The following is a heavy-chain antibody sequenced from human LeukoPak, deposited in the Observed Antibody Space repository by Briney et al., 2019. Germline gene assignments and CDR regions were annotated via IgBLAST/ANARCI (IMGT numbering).Heavy chain of an antibody. D-gene: IGHD6-19*01. Sequence: GGSLRLSCAASGFTFSSYWMSWVRQAPGKGLEWVANIKQDGSEKYYVDSVKGRFTISRDNAKNSLYLQMNSLRAEDTAVYYCASGSSGWIPDSYFDYWGQGTLVTVSS. CDR2: IKQDGSEK. CDR1: GFTFSSYW. V-gene: IGHV3-7*01. CDR3: ASGSSGWIPDSYFDY. J-gene: IGHJ4*02.